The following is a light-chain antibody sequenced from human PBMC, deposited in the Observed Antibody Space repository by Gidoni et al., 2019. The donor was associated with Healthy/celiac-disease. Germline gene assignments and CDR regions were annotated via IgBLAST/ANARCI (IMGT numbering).Light chain of an antibody. J-gene: IGLJ2*01. CDR3: QSYDSSLSGYVV. CDR1: SPNIGACYD. V-gene: IGLV1-40*01. Sequence: QSVLTQPPSVSGAPGQRVTISGTGSSPNIGACYDVHWHQQLPGTAPKLLIYGNSNRPSGVPDRFSCSKSGTSASLAITGLQAEDEADYYCQSYDSSLSGYVVFGGGTKLTVL. CDR2: GNS.